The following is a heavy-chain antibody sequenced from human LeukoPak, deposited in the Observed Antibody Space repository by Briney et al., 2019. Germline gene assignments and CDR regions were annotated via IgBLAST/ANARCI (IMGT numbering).Heavy chain of an antibody. Sequence: SETLSLTCAVYGGSFSGYYWSWIRQPPGKGLEWIGEINHSGSTNYNPSLRSRVTISVDTSKNQFSLKLSSVTAADTAVYYCAREGVAGELEQDAFDIWGQGTMVTVSS. CDR3: AREGVAGELEQDAFDI. V-gene: IGHV4-34*01. D-gene: IGHD1/OR15-1a*01. J-gene: IGHJ3*02. CDR2: INHSGST. CDR1: GGSFSGYY.